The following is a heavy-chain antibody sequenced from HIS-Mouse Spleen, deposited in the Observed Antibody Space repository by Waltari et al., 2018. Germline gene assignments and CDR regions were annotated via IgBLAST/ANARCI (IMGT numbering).Heavy chain of an antibody. D-gene: IGHD7-27*01. V-gene: IGHV1-69*04. CDR3: ARDQMETGDPDY. CDR2: VIPCLGIA. CDR1: GGTFSSYA. Sequence: QVQLVQSGAEVKKPGSSVKVSCKASGGTFSSYAISWVRQAPGQGLEWMGRVIPCLGIANYAQKFQGRCTITADKSTSTAYMELSSMRSEDTAVYYCARDQMETGDPDYWGQGTLVTVSS. J-gene: IGHJ4*02.